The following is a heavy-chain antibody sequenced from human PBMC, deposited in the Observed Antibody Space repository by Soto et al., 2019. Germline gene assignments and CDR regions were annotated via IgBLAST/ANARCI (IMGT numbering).Heavy chain of an antibody. CDR2: IWYDGSNK. D-gene: IGHD6-19*01. J-gene: IGHJ4*02. CDR1: GFTFSSYG. V-gene: IGHV3-33*01. CDR3: ARDCAGYSSGWYQRGGFDY. Sequence: QVQLVESGGGVVQPGRSLRLSCAASGFTFSSYGMHWVRQAPGKGLEWVAVIWYDGSNKYYADSVKGRFTTSRDNSKNSLYLQLNSLSAEDTAVYYCARDCAGYSSGWYQRGGFDYWGQGTLVPVSS.